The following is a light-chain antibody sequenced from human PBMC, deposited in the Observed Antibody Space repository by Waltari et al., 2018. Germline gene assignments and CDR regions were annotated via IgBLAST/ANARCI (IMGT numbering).Light chain of an antibody. J-gene: IGLJ1*01. V-gene: IGLV2-23*02. CDR2: EVT. Sequence: QSGLTQPASVSGSPGQSITMSCTGTSSDVGNYDLVSWYQQYLGKAPKLMVYEVTRRSSGVSDRFSGSKSGNTASLTIYGLQSEDEADYYCCSYAGLGIYVFGTGTKVTVL. CDR1: SSDVGNYDL. CDR3: CSYAGLGIYV.